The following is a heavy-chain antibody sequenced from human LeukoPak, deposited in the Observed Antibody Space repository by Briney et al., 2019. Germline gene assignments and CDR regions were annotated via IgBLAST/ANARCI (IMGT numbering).Heavy chain of an antibody. CDR2: ISSTGGST. V-gene: IGHV3-64*01. CDR1: GFTFYNYA. CDR3: ARGSGTHYYHYSMDV. D-gene: IGHD3-10*01. Sequence: GGSLRPSCAASGFTFYNYALHWVRQAPGKGLEYVSGISSTGGSTTSANTVKDRFTISRDNSKNTLYLQMGSLRAEDMAVYYCARGSGTHYYHYSMDVWGQGTTVTVSS. J-gene: IGHJ6*02.